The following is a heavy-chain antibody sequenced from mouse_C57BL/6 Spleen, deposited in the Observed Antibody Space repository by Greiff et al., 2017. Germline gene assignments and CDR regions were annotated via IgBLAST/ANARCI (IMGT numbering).Heavy chain of an antibody. J-gene: IGHJ3*01. Sequence: EVKLQESGPGLVKPSQSLSLTCSVTGYSITSGYYWNWIRQFPGNKLEWMGYISYDGSNNYNPSLKNRISITRDTSKNQFFLKLNSVTTEDTATYYCARGVGPWFAYWGQGTLVTVSA. CDR1: GYSITSGYY. CDR3: ARGVGPWFAY. CDR2: ISYDGSN. D-gene: IGHD4-1*01. V-gene: IGHV3-6*01.